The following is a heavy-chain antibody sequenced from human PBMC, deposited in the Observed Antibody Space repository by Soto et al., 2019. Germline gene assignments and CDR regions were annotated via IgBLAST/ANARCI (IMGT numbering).Heavy chain of an antibody. V-gene: IGHV3-21*01. CDR1: GFTFSSYS. D-gene: IGHD3-3*01. CDR3: ARGSPGESIFGVVRAYYYFDY. CDR2: ISSSSSYK. J-gene: IGHJ4*02. Sequence: GGSLRLSCAASGFTFSSYSMNWVRQAPGKGLEWVSSISSSSSYKYYADSVKGRFTISRDNAKNSLYLQMNSLRAEDTAVYYCARGSPGESIFGVVRAYYYFDYWGQGTLVTVSS.